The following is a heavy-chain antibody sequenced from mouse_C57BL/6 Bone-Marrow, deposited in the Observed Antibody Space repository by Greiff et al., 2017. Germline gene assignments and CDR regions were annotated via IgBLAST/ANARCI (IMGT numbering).Heavy chain of an antibody. Sequence: VQLQQSGPELVKPGASVKISCKASGYTFTDYYMNWVKQSHGKSLEWIGDINPNNGGTSYNQKFKGKATLTVDKSSSTAYMELRSLTSEDSAVYYCARRAYYYGSSRYFDYWGQGTTLTVSS. J-gene: IGHJ2*01. CDR2: INPNNGGT. D-gene: IGHD1-1*01. CDR1: GYTFTDYY. V-gene: IGHV1-26*01. CDR3: ARRAYYYGSSRYFDY.